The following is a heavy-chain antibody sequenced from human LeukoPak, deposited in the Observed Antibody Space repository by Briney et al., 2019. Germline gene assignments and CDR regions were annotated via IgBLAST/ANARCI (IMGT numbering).Heavy chain of an antibody. J-gene: IGHJ4*02. D-gene: IGHD3-10*01. CDR1: GGSISSSNW. V-gene: IGHV4-4*02. Sequence: SETLSLTCTVSGGSISSSNWWSWVRQPPGKGLEWIGEIYHSGSTNYNPSLKSRVTISVDKSKNQFSLKLSSVTAADTAVYYCARTSLYGSGSYYSDYWGQGTLVTVSS. CDR2: IYHSGST. CDR3: ARTSLYGSGSYYSDY.